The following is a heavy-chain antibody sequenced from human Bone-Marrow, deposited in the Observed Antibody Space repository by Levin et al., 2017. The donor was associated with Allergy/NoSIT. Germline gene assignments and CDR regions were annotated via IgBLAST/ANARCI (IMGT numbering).Heavy chain of an antibody. CDR2: IYYSGST. CDR1: GGSISSSSYY. J-gene: IGHJ4*02. V-gene: IGHV4-39*01. CDR3: ARVNYYDSSGYYKTFDY. D-gene: IGHD3-22*01. Sequence: SETLSLTCTVSGGSISSSSYYWGWIRQPPGKGLEWIGSIYYSGSTYYNPSLKSRVTISVDTSKNQFPLKLSSVTAADTAVYYCARVNYYDSSGYYKTFDYWGQGTLVTVSS.